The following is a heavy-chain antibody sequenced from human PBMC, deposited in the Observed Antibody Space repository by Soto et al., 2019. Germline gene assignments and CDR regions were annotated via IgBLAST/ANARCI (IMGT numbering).Heavy chain of an antibody. D-gene: IGHD6-19*01. CDR1: GFTFSRYA. CDR2: ISYDGSNK. Sequence: QVQLVESGGGVVQPGRSLRLSCAASGFTFSRYAMHWVRQAPGKGLEWVAVISYDGSNKYYADSVKGRFTISRDNSKNTLYLQMNSLRAEDTAVYYCASPFSSGWYGLSYWGQGTLVTVSS. V-gene: IGHV3-30-3*01. CDR3: ASPFSSGWYGLSY. J-gene: IGHJ4*02.